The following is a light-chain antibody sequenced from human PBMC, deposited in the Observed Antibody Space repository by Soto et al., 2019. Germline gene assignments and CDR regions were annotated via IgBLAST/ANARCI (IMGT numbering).Light chain of an antibody. CDR2: GAS. V-gene: IGKV3-20*01. CDR3: QQYGSSPWT. J-gene: IGKJ1*01. Sequence: EMFLTHTQATCSFSPGQKAPLSSRHSQSVSNSHLAWYQQKPGQAPRLLIYGASSRATGIPDRFSGSGSGTDFTLTISRLEPEDFAVYYCQQYGSSPWTFGQGTKVDI. CDR1: QSVSNSH.